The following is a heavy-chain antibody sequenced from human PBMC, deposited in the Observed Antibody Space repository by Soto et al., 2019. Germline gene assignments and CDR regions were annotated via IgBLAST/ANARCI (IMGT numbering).Heavy chain of an antibody. CDR3: AAEDPERGGGCYWH. CDR2: IVVGSGNT. J-gene: IGHJ1*01. V-gene: IGHV1-58*01. CDR1: GFTFTSSA. Sequence: SVKVSCKASGFTFTSSAVQWVRQARGQRLEWIGWIVVGSGNTNYAQKFQERVTITRDMSTSTAYMELSSLRSEDTAVYYCAAEDPERGGGCYWHWGQGTLVTVSS. D-gene: IGHD2-21*02.